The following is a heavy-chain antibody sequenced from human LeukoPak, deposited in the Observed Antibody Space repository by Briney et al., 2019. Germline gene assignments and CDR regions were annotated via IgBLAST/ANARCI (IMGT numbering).Heavy chain of an antibody. J-gene: IGHJ3*02. V-gene: IGHV1-2*02. CDR1: GYTVTGYY. CDR2: INPNSGGT. Sequence: ASVKVSCKASGYTVTGYYMHWVRQPPRQGLEWVGWINPNSGGTNYAHKSQDRVTMIRDKAISTAYMELSRLRSDDTAVYYFARVKGLRIGDIWGQGTMVTVSS. D-gene: IGHD2-15*01. CDR3: ARVKGLRIGDI.